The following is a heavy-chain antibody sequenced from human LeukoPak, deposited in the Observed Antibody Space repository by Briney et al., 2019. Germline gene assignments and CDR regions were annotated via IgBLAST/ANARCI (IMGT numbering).Heavy chain of an antibody. CDR3: ARGGTMVRGVIIFGLDV. CDR1: GYTFTGYY. D-gene: IGHD3-10*01. Sequence: ASVKVSCKASGYTFTGYYMHWVRQAPGQGLEWMGWINPNSGGTNYAQKFQGRVTMTRDTSISTAYMELSRPRSDDTAVYYCARGGTMVRGVIIFGLDVWGQGTTVTVSS. J-gene: IGHJ6*02. CDR2: INPNSGGT. V-gene: IGHV1-2*02.